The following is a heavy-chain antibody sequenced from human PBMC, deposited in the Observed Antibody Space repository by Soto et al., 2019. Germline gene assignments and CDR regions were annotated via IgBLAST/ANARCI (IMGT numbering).Heavy chain of an antibody. CDR3: VKDQGDFWSGYSDF. CDR2: ISGSGVKT. D-gene: IGHD3-3*01. V-gene: IGHV3-23*01. J-gene: IGHJ4*02. CDR1: GFVFAGYA. Sequence: GGSLSPSFAAPGFVFAGYALTGVRRVPGKGLEWVSTISGSGVKTHYADSVKGRFTFSRDNSNNTLFLQMNSLRLDDTAVYYCVKDQGDFWSGYSDFWGPGILVTVSS.